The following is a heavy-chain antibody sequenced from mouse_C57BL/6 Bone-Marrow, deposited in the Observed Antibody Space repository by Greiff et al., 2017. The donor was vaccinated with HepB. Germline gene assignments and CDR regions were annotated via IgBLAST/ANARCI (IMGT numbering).Heavy chain of an antibody. CDR2: INYDGSST. J-gene: IGHJ2*01. V-gene: IGHV5-16*01. Sequence: EVQLQESEGGLVQPGSSMKLSCTASGFTFSDYYMAWVRQVPEKGLEWVANINYDGSSTYYLDSLKSRFIISRDNAKNILYLQMSSLKSEDTATYYCAREDTTVVLDYWGQGTTLTVSS. CDR1: GFTFSDYY. CDR3: AREDTTVVLDY. D-gene: IGHD1-1*01.